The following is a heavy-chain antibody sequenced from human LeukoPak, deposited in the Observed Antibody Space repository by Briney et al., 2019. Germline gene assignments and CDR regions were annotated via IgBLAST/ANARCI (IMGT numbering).Heavy chain of an antibody. D-gene: IGHD3-10*01. J-gene: IGHJ4*02. CDR2: INPNSGGT. Sequence: ASVTVSCKASGYAFTGYYMHWVRQAPGQGLEWMGWINPNSGGTNYAQKFQGRVTMTRDTSISTAYMELSRLRSDDTAVYYCARNLGYYGSGSYSSQTDYWGQGTLVTVSS. CDR1: GYAFTGYY. V-gene: IGHV1-2*02. CDR3: ARNLGYYGSGSYSSQTDY.